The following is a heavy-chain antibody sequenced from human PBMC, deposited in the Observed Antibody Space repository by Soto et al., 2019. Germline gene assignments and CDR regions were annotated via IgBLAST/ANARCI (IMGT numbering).Heavy chain of an antibody. CDR3: ARGHDSSGYHFDY. D-gene: IGHD3-22*01. CDR2: IHYSGST. Sequence: SETLSLTCTISGASISSLYWSWVRQPPGKGMEWIGYIHYSGSTNYNPSRKSRVTILVDTSKNQFSLRLSSVTAADTAVYYCARGHDSSGYHFDYWGQGTLVTVS. J-gene: IGHJ4*02. V-gene: IGHV4-59*11. CDR1: GASISSLY.